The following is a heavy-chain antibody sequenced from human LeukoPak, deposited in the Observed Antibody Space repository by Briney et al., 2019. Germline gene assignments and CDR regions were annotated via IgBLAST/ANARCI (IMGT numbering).Heavy chain of an antibody. Sequence: SETLSLTCTVSGGSISSYYWSWLRQPTGKGLEWVGNIYYSGSTNYNPSLNSRFTISVDTSKNQFSLNLSSVNAADTAVYYCARTTNYWYFDLWGRGTLVTVSS. J-gene: IGHJ2*01. CDR1: GGSISSYY. CDR2: IYYSGST. CDR3: ARTTNYWYFDL. D-gene: IGHD1-1*01. V-gene: IGHV4-59*08.